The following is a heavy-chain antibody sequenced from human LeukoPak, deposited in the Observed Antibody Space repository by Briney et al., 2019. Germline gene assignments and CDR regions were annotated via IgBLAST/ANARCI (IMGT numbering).Heavy chain of an antibody. Sequence: PSETLSLTCAVYGGSFSGYYWSWIRQPPGKGLEWMGEINHSGSTYYNPSRKSRVTISADTSKNQSSLKLSSVTAADTAVYYCARHVRQWLLKIRDWFDPWGQGTLVTVSS. CDR2: INHSGST. J-gene: IGHJ5*02. D-gene: IGHD3-22*01. CDR3: ARHVRQWLLKIRDWFDP. CDR1: GGSFSGYY. V-gene: IGHV4-34*01.